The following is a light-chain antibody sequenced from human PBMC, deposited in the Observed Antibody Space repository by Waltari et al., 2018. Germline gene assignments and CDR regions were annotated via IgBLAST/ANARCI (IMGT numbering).Light chain of an antibody. V-gene: IGLV2-11*01. Sequence: QSALTQPRSVSVSPGQSVPIPCTGTSSDVCGYNYVSWYQQHPGKAPKVMIYDVSKRPAGVPDRFSGSKSGNTASLTISGLQAEDEADYYCCSYAGSYTWVFGGGTKLTVL. CDR3: CSYAGSYTWV. CDR2: DVS. CDR1: SSDVCGYNY. J-gene: IGLJ3*02.